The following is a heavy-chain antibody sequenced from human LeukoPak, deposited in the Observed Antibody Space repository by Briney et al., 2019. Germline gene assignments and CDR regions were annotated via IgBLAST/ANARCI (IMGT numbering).Heavy chain of an antibody. D-gene: IGHD3-10*01. CDR3: ARDIVLLDY. CDR1: GFTFSSYS. V-gene: IGHV3-48*01. CDR2: ISSSSSTI. J-gene: IGHJ4*02. Sequence: GGSLRLSCAASGFTFSSYSMNWVRQAPGKGLEWVSYISSSSSTICCADSVKGRFTISRDNAKNSLYLQMNSLRAEDTAVYYCARDIVLLDYWGQGTLVTVSS.